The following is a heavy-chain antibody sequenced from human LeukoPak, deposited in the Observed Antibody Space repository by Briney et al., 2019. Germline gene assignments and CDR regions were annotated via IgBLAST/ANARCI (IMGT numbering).Heavy chain of an antibody. CDR3: ARTSFPASSIAARTGGDY. CDR1: GGSISSGGYY. Sequence: SQTLSLTCTVSGGSISSGGYYWSWIRQPPGKGLEWIGYIYHSGSTNYNPSLKSRVTISVDTSKNQFSLKLSSVTAADTAVYYCARTSFPASSIAARTGGDYWGQGTLVTVSS. J-gene: IGHJ4*02. D-gene: IGHD6-6*01. CDR2: IYHSGST. V-gene: IGHV4-30-2*01.